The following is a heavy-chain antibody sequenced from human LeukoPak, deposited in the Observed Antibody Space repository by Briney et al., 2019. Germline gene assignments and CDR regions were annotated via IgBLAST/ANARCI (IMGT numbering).Heavy chain of an antibody. D-gene: IGHD5-24*01. Sequence: SETLSLTCTVSGGSISSTIFYWGWNRQPPGKGLEWIGSISYSGDTHYNPSLKSRVTISLDTSKNQVSLTLRSVTAADTAVYYCAREARGEMTTSPLDYWGQGTRVTLSS. V-gene: IGHV4-39*02. CDR2: ISYSGDT. J-gene: IGHJ4*02. CDR3: AREARGEMTTSPLDY. CDR1: GGSISSTIFY.